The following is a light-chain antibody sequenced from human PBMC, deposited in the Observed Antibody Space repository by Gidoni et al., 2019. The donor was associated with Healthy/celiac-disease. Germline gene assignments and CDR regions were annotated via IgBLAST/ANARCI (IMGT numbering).Light chain of an antibody. Sequence: QSALTQPAAVSGSPGQSITISCTGTSSDVGSYNLVSWYQQHPGKATKLMIYEGSKRPSGVSNRFSGSKSGNTASLTSSGLQAEDEADYYCCSYAGTFVVFGGGTKLTVL. J-gene: IGLJ2*01. CDR3: CSYAGTFVV. CDR2: EGS. V-gene: IGLV2-23*01. CDR1: SSDVGSYNL.